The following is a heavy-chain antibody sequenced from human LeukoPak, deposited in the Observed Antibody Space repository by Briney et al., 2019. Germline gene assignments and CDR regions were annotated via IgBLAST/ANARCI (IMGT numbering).Heavy chain of an antibody. CDR1: GFTFSSYA. CDR2: ISGIGGST. V-gene: IGHV3-23*01. J-gene: IGHJ3*02. Sequence: GGSLRLSCAASGFTFSSYAMSWVRRAPGKGLEWVSAISGIGGSTYYADSVKGRFTISRDDSKNTLYLQMNSLRAEDTAVYYCAKFLVVTKGAFDIWGQGTMVTVSS. D-gene: IGHD3-22*01. CDR3: AKFLVVTKGAFDI.